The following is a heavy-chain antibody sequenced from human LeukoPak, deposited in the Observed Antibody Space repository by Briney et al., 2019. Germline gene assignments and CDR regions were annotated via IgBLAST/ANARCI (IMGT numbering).Heavy chain of an antibody. Sequence: SETLSLTCTVSGGSISTYYWNWIRQPAGKGLEWIGRIYTSGSTNYNPSLKSRVSMSVDTSKNQFSLKLSSVTAADTAVYYCARGKVVAGTPGQNSWDSWGQGTLITVSS. V-gene: IGHV4-4*07. J-gene: IGHJ4*02. CDR1: GGSISTYY. D-gene: IGHD6-19*01. CDR2: IYTSGST. CDR3: ARGKVVAGTPGQNSWDS.